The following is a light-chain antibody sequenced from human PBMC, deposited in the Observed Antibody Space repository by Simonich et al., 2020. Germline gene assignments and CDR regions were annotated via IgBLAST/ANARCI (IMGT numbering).Light chain of an antibody. CDR3: QQYYSTLT. CDR1: KSVLSSSNNKNY. CDR2: CES. Sequence: DIVMTQSPDSLAGSLGERATINCKSSKSVLSSSNNKNYLAWYQQKQGKPPKLLIFCESTRESGVPDRFSGSGSGTDFTLTISSLQAEDVAVYYCQQYYSTLTFGGGTKVEIK. V-gene: IGKV4-1*01. J-gene: IGKJ4*01.